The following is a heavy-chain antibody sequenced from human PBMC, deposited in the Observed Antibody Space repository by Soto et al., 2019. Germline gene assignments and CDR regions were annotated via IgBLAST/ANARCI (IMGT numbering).Heavy chain of an antibody. Sequence: QVQLVQSGAEVKKPGASVKVSCKASGYTFSIYYMHWVRQAPGQGLEWMGMINPSGGSASYTQKFQDGVTMTRDRYTNTIYMELTSLSSEDTAVYYCVRSHYYGSGAYTLDDNWGQGTQVIVSS. CDR2: INPSGGSA. V-gene: IGHV1-46*03. CDR3: VRSHYYGSGAYTLDDN. J-gene: IGHJ4*02. D-gene: IGHD3-10*01. CDR1: GYTFSIYY.